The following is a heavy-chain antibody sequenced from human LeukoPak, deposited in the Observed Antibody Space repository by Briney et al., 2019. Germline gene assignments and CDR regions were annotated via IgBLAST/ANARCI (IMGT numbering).Heavy chain of an antibody. D-gene: IGHD3-22*01. J-gene: IGHJ4*02. CDR3: AKGGPWYYDSSGYFFDQPSNFDY. Sequence: AGGSLRLSCAASGFTVSSNYMSWVRQAPGKGLEWVAVISYDGSNKYYADSVKGRFTISRDNSKNTLYLQMNSLRAEDTAVYYCAKGGPWYYDSSGYFFDQPSNFDYWGQGTLVTVSS. CDR2: ISYDGSNK. V-gene: IGHV3-30*18. CDR1: GFTVSSNY.